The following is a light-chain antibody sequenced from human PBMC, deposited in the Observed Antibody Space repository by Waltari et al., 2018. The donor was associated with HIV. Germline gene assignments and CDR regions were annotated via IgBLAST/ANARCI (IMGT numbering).Light chain of an antibody. CDR1: SSDVGSYNL. Sequence: QSALTQPASVSGSPGQSLTISCPGPSSDVGSYNLVSWYQQHPGKAPKLMIYEVSKRPSGVSNRFSGSKSGNTASLTISGLQAEDEADYYCCSYAGSSTWVFGGGTKLTVL. CDR2: EVS. V-gene: IGLV2-23*02. J-gene: IGLJ3*02. CDR3: CSYAGSSTWV.